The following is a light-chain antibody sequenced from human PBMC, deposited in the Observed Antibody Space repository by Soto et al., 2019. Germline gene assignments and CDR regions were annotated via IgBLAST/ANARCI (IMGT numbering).Light chain of an antibody. CDR1: QSISSW. CDR3: QQYNHWPRMLS. V-gene: IGKV1-5*01. J-gene: IGKJ4*01. Sequence: DIQMTQSPSTLSASVGGRVTIACRASQSISSWLAWYQQKPGKAPKLLIYDASSLEGGVPSRFSGSGSGTEFTLTIASLQSEDFAIYYCQQYNHWPRMLSFGGGTKVDI. CDR2: DAS.